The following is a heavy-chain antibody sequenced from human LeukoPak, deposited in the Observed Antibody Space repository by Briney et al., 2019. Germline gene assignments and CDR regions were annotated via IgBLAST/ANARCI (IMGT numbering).Heavy chain of an antibody. D-gene: IGHD2-15*01. Sequence: SETLSLTCTVSGGSISSYYWSWIRQPPGKGLEWIGYIYYSGNTNYNPSLKSRVTISVDTSKNQFSLKLNSVTAADTAVYYRARGRYCSGGSCYLVYWGQGALVTVSS. CDR1: GGSISSYY. CDR3: ARGRYCSGGSCYLVY. V-gene: IGHV4-59*01. CDR2: IYYSGNT. J-gene: IGHJ4*02.